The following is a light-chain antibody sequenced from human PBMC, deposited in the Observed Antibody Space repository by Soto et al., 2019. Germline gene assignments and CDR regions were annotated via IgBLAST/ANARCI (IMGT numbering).Light chain of an antibody. CDR1: SNDVGGYDL. J-gene: IGLJ2*01. CDR2: EAT. Sequence: QSVLTQPASVCGSPGQSITISCTGTSNDVGGYDLVSWYQHHPGKAPKLIIYEATKRPSGVSDRFSGSKSGNTASLTISALQAEDEADYSCCSFAGGATVVFGGGTQLTVL. CDR3: CSFAGGATVV. V-gene: IGLV2-23*02.